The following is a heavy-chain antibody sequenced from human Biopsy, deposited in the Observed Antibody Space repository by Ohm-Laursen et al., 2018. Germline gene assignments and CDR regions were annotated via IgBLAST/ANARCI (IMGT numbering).Heavy chain of an antibody. CDR1: GDSISSYY. CDR2: VYYTGST. Sequence: SETLSLTCRVSGDSISSYYWSWIRQPPGKGLEWIGYVYYTGSTDYNPSLQSRVTISVDTSKNHFSLRLRSVAPADTAIYYCARDRGYYSDRTVPGYFDLWGRGTLVTVSS. V-gene: IGHV4-59*01. J-gene: IGHJ2*01. D-gene: IGHD3-22*01. CDR3: ARDRGYYSDRTVPGYFDL.